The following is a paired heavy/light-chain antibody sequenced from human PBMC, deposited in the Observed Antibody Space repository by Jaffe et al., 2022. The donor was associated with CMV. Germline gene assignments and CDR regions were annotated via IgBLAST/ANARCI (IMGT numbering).Heavy chain of an antibody. CDR3: ARIQVASYDFWSGYEAGMDV. J-gene: IGHJ6*02. D-gene: IGHD3-3*01. CDR2: IFSNDEK. CDR1: GFSLSNARMG. Sequence: QVTLKESGPVLVKPTETLTLTCTVSGFSLSNARMGVSWIRQPPGKALEWLAHIFSNDEKSYSTSLKSRLTISKDTSKSQVVLTMTNMDPVDTATYYCARIQVASYDFWSGYEAGMDVWGQGTTVTVSS. V-gene: IGHV2-26*01.
Light chain of an antibody. J-gene: IGLJ3*02. CDR2: RNN. CDR3: AAWDDSLSGWGWV. Sequence: QSVLTQPPSASGTPGQRVTISCSGSSSNIGSNYVYWYQQLPGTAPKLLIYRNNQRPSGVPDRFSGSKSGTSASLAISGLRSEDEADYYCAAWDDSLSGWGWVFGGGTKLTVL. CDR1: SSNIGSNY. V-gene: IGLV1-47*01.